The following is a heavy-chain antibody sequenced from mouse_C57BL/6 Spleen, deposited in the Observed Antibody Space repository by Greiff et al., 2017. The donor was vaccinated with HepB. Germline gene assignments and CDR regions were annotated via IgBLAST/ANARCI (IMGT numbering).Heavy chain of an antibody. CDR2: IDPSDSYT. D-gene: IGHD1-1*01. CDR3: ARYYGSSYEGFAY. J-gene: IGHJ3*01. V-gene: IGHV1-69*01. CDR1: GYTFTSYW. Sequence: QVQLQQPGAELVMPGASVKLSCKASGYTFTSYWMHWVKQRPGQGLEWIGEIDPSDSYTNYNQKFKGKSTLTVDKSSSTAYMQLSSLTSEDSAVYYCARYYGSSYEGFAYWGQGTLVTVSA.